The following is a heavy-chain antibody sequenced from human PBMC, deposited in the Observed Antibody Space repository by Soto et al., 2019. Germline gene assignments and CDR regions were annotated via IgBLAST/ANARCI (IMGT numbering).Heavy chain of an antibody. Sequence: GGSLRLSCAASGFTFSSYVMHWVRQAPGKGLEWVALISYDGSNKYYADSVKGRFTISRDNSKNTLYLQMNSLRAEDTAVYYCASPTYDTRGYYTPYYYYYGMDVWGQGTTVTVSS. CDR3: ASPTYDTRGYYTPYYYYYGMDV. CDR2: ISYDGSNK. V-gene: IGHV3-30-3*01. D-gene: IGHD3-22*01. CDR1: GFTFSSYV. J-gene: IGHJ6*02.